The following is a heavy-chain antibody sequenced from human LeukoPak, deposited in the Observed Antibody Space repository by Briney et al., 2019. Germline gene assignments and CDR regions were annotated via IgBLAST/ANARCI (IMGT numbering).Heavy chain of an antibody. CDR1: GYSFTRYW. D-gene: IGHD6-19*01. CDR3: ARTYSSGWAFFDY. CDR2: IDPSDSYT. V-gene: IGHV5-10-1*01. J-gene: IGHJ4*02. Sequence: GESLRISCKASGYSFTRYWISWVRQMPGKGLEWMGRIDPSDSYTNYSPSFQGHVTISADNSISTAYLQWRSLKASDTAIYYCARTYSSGWAFFDYWGQGNMVTVSS.